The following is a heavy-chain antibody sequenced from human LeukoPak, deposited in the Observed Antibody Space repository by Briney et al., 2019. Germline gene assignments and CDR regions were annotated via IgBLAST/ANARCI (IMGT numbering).Heavy chain of an antibody. CDR1: GFTFSNYA. D-gene: IGHD6-19*01. CDR2: ISARGSST. Sequence: GGSLRLSCPASGFTFSNYAMSWVRQAPGMGLEWVSAISARGSSTYYSDSVKGRFTISRDSSENTLYLQMNSLRAEDTAVYYCAKLPGLAVTGTGVYYFDYWGQGILVSVSS. V-gene: IGHV3-23*01. CDR3: AKLPGLAVTGTGVYYFDY. J-gene: IGHJ4*02.